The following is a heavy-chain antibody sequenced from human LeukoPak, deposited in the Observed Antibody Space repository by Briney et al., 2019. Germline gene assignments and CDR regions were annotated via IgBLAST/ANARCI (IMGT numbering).Heavy chain of an antibody. CDR2: INISGST. Sequence: SETLSLTCTVSGGSISGYYWSWIRQPAGKGLEWIGRINISGSTNYNPSLKSRVTMSVDTSTSQVSLQLSSVTAADTAVYYCARSGLDYYGSGTYSLFQYWGQGTLVTVSS. V-gene: IGHV4-4*07. J-gene: IGHJ4*02. CDR3: ARSGLDYYGSGTYSLFQY. CDR1: GGSISGYY. D-gene: IGHD3-10*01.